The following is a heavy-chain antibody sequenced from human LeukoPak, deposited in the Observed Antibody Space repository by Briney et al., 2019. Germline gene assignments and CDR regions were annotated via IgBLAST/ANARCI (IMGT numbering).Heavy chain of an antibody. Sequence: GESLKISCKGSGYSFTSYWIGWVRQMPGKGLEWMGIIYPGDSDTRYSPSFQGQVTISADKSISTAYLQWSSLKASDTAMYYCASYYCSSTSCSGFDYWGQGTLVTVSS. CDR2: IYPGDSDT. CDR3: ASYYCSSTSCSGFDY. D-gene: IGHD2-2*01. V-gene: IGHV5-51*01. CDR1: GYSFTSYW. J-gene: IGHJ4*02.